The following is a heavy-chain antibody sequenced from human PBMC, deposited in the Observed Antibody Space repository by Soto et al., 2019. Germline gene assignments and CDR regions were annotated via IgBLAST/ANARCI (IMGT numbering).Heavy chain of an antibody. CDR3: ARLEGLATISYYFDC. J-gene: IGHJ4*02. V-gene: IGHV4-39*01. CDR2: IYYRGNA. Sequence: QLQLQESGPGLVKPSETLSLTCSVSDDSINSDKYYWGWIRQPPGKGRVWIGSIYYRGNAYYNPSPQTRVPISLDKSRRQFSLKLNHVTAADSAVYFCARLEGLATISYYFDCWGPVALVSVSS. D-gene: IGHD3-9*01. CDR1: DDSINSDKYY.